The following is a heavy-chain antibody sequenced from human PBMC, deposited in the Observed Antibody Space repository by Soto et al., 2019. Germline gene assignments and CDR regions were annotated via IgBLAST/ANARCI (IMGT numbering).Heavy chain of an antibody. CDR3: ARDRVPVKGFDP. D-gene: IGHD4-17*01. V-gene: IGHV3-23*01. CDR1: GFTFSSYA. Sequence: GGSLRLSCAASGFTFSSYAMSWVRQAPGKGLEWVSAISGSGGSTYYADSVKGRFTISRDNSKNTLYLQMNSLRAEDTAVYYCARDRVPVKGFDPWGQGTLVTVSS. J-gene: IGHJ5*02. CDR2: ISGSGGST.